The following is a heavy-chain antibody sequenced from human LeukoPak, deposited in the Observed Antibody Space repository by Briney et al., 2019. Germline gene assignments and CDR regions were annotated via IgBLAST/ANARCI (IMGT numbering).Heavy chain of an antibody. CDR3: ARGKTIFGVVTGNDY. CDR2: IYYSGST. CDR1: GGSISSYY. V-gene: IGHV4-59*01. Sequence: SGTLSLTCTVSGGSISSYYWSWIRQPPGKGLEWIGYIYYSGSTNYNPSLKSRVTISVDTSKNQFSLKLSSVTAADTAVYYCARGKTIFGVVTGNDYWGQGTLVTVSS. D-gene: IGHD3-3*01. J-gene: IGHJ4*02.